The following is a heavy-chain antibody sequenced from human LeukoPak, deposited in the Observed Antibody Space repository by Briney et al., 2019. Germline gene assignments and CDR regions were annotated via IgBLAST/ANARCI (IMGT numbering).Heavy chain of an antibody. Sequence: SETLSLTCTVSGGSISSYYWSWIRPPPGKGLEWIGYIYYSGSTNYNPSLKSRVTISVDPSKNQFSLKLSPVTAADTAVYYCARVRWELHPFDYWGQGTLVTVSS. V-gene: IGHV4-59*01. J-gene: IGHJ4*02. CDR3: ARVRWELHPFDY. CDR2: IYYSGST. D-gene: IGHD1-26*01. CDR1: GGSISSYY.